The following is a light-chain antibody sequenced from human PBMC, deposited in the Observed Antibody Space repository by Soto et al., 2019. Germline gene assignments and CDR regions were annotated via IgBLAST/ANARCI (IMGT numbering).Light chain of an antibody. V-gene: IGLV1-44*01. J-gene: IGLJ1*01. Sequence: QSALTQPPSASATPGQRVTISCSGSNSNIGTNTANWYQQLPGTAPRLLICTNNQRPSGVPQRFSGSKTGTSASLAIGGLQSEDGADYYCAAWDDSLGAYVFGTGTKVTVL. CDR1: NSNIGTNT. CDR2: TNN. CDR3: AAWDDSLGAYV.